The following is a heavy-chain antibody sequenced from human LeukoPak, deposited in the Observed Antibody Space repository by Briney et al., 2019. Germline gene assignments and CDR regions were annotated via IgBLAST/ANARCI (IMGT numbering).Heavy chain of an antibody. V-gene: IGHV3-21*01. D-gene: IGHD3-10*01. CDR2: IDSTSTYV. CDR3: ARNFDYYGSDTYNDW. CDR1: GFTFSISW. J-gene: IGHJ4*02. Sequence: GGSLRLSCVASGFTFSISWVTWVRQTPGKRLEWVSSIDSTSTYVYYVDSVKGRFNVSRDNAKRSLYLQMNSLSAEDTAIYYCARNFDYYGSDTYNDWWGQGTLVTVSS.